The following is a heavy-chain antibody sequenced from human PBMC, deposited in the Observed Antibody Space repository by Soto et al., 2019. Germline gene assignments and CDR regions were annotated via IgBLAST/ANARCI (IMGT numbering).Heavy chain of an antibody. CDR1: GFTFSAYS. D-gene: IGHD2-2*02. Sequence: GGSLRLSCVGSGFTFSAYSINWVRQSPGKGLEWVSSISSRSDIYYADSVKGRFTISRDNAKNSVSLQMNSLRAEDTAVYYCAREYTAWPLAYGLDVWGQGTTVTVSS. V-gene: IGHV3-21*01. CDR2: ISSRSDI. J-gene: IGHJ6*02. CDR3: AREYTAWPLAYGLDV.